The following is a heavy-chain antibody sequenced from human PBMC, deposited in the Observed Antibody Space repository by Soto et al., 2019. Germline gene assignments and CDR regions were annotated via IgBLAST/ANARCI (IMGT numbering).Heavy chain of an antibody. D-gene: IGHD3-3*01. CDR2: LWYDGSNI. J-gene: IGHJ4*02. CDR1: GFTFSSYA. CDR3: ARDVNDFWSGYLY. Sequence: QVQLVESGGGVVQPGKSLRLSCTTSGFTFSSYAMHWVRQAPGKGLEWVAVLWYDGSNIQYADSVKGRFIISRDNSKSTVYLQMDSLRAEDTAVYYCARDVNDFWSGYLYWGQGTLVTVSS. V-gene: IGHV3-33*01.